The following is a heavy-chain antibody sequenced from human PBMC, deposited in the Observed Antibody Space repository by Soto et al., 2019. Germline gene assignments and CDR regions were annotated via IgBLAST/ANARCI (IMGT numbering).Heavy chain of an antibody. D-gene: IGHD6-13*01. CDR2: IYWDDDK. J-gene: IGHJ5*02. V-gene: IGHV2-5*02. CDR1: GFSLSTTGVG. Sequence: QITLKESGPTLVKPTQTLTLACTFSGFSLSTTGVGVGWIRPPPGKALEWLALIYWDDDKGYSPSLRTRLTINKDTAKNQVVLTMTNMDPVDTATYYCAYRQDYRSSWDSGWFDPWGQGTLVTVSS. CDR3: AYRQDYRSSWDSGWFDP.